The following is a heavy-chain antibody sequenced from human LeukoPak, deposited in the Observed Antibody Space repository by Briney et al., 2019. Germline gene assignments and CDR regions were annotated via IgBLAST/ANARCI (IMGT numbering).Heavy chain of an antibody. V-gene: IGHV1-18*01. CDR3: ARADPWLRLVYCDY. J-gene: IGHJ4*02. D-gene: IGHD5-12*01. CDR2: ISAYNGNT. Sequence: SSVNVSCKASGYTFTSYGISWVRQAPGQGREWMGWISAYNGNTNYAQKLQGRVTMTTDTSTSTAYMELRSLRSDDTAVYYCARADPWLRLVYCDYWGQGTLVTVSS. CDR1: GYTFTSYG.